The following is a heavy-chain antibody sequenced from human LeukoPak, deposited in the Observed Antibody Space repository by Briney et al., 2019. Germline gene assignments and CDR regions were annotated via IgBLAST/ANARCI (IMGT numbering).Heavy chain of an antibody. Sequence: SETLSLTCAVYGGSFSGYYWSWIRQPPGKGLEWIGYIYYSGSTNYNPSLKGRVTISVDTSKNQFSLKLSSVTAADTAVYYCAGRLESPWFDPWGQGTLVTVSS. CDR1: GGSFSGYY. CDR3: AGRLESPWFDP. D-gene: IGHD5-24*01. CDR2: IYYSGST. V-gene: IGHV4-59*01. J-gene: IGHJ5*02.